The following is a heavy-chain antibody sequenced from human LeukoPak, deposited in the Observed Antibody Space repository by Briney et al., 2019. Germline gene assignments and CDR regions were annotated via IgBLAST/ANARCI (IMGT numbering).Heavy chain of an antibody. CDR2: VTPIFRTA. J-gene: IGHJ4*02. V-gene: IGHV1-69*13. CDR3: ATAQSSRWPPAPIHY. CDR1: GGTFSNY. Sequence: SVKVSCKASGGTFSNYFSWVRQAPGQGLEWMGEVTPIFRTANYAQKFQGRVTITADESTSTAYMELSSLISDDTAVYYCATAQSSRWPPAPIHYWGQGTLVTVSS. D-gene: IGHD6-13*01.